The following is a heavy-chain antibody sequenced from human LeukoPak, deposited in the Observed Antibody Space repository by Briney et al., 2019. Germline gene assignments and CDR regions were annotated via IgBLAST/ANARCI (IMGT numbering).Heavy chain of an antibody. Sequence: GGSLRLSCAASGFTFSSYVMSWVRQAPGKGLEWVSAISGSGGSTYSADSVKGRFTISRDNSKNTLYLQMNSLRAEDTAVYYCAKGVGDGNSVYFDYWGQGTLVTVSS. CDR2: ISGSGGST. D-gene: IGHD4-23*01. CDR1: GFTFSSYV. V-gene: IGHV3-23*01. J-gene: IGHJ4*02. CDR3: AKGVGDGNSVYFDY.